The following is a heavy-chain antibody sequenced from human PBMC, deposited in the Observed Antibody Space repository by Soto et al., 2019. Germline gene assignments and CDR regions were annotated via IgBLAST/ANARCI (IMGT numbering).Heavy chain of an antibody. CDR1: GYTLTELS. CDR2: FDPEDGET. CDR3: ATRVGRIAAAGLLDY. J-gene: IGHJ4*02. D-gene: IGHD6-13*01. V-gene: IGHV1-24*01. Sequence: ASVKVSCTVSGYTLTELSMHWVRQAPGKGLEWMGGFDPEDGETIYAQKFQGRVTMTEDTSTDTAYMELSSLRSEDTAVYYCATRVGRIAAAGLLDYWGQGTLVTVSS.